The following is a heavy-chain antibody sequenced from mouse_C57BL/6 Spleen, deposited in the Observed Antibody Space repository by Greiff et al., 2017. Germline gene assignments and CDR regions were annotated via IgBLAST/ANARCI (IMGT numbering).Heavy chain of an antibody. CDR2: ISSGSSTI. CDR1: GFTFSDYG. J-gene: IGHJ4*01. Sequence: EVKLVESGGGLVKPGGSLKLSCAASGFTFSDYGMHWVRQAPEKGLEWVAYISSGSSTIYYADTVKGRFTISTDNAKNTRFLQMTSLRSEDTAMYYCARRGKTYYGSSSYYYAMDYWGQGTSVTVSS. D-gene: IGHD1-1*01. CDR3: ARRGKTYYGSSSYYYAMDY. V-gene: IGHV5-17*01.